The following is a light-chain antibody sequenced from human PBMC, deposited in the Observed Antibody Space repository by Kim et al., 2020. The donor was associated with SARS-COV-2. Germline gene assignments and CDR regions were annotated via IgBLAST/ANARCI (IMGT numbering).Light chain of an antibody. V-gene: IGLV4-69*01. CDR2: LNSDGSH. Sequence: QLVLTQSPSASASLGASVKLTCTLSSGHSSYAIAWHQQQPEKGPRYLMKLNSDGSHSKGDGIPDRFSGSSSGAARYLTISSLQSEDEADYYCQTWGTGIHVVFGGGTQLTVL. CDR3: QTWGTGIHVV. CDR1: SGHSSYA. J-gene: IGLJ2*01.